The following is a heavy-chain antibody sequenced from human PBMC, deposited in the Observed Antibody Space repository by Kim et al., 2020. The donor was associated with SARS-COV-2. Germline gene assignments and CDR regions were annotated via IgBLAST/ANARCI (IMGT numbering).Heavy chain of an antibody. J-gene: IGHJ1*01. CDR2: ITSSSSYI. Sequence: VSSITSSSSYIYYANSVKGRFTISRDNAKNSLYLQMNSLRAEDTAVYYCARDLQPDTYTSSGYVENFHHWGQGTLVTVSS. V-gene: IGHV3-21*01. CDR3: ARDLQPDTYTSSGYVENFHH. D-gene: IGHD6-13*01.